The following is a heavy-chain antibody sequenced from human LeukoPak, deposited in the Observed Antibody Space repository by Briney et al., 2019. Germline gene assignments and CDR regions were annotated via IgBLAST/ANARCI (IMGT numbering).Heavy chain of an antibody. CDR2: ISAYNGNT. D-gene: IGHD6-6*01. Sequence: GASVEVSCKASGYTFTTYGISWVRQAPGQGLEWMGWISAYNGNTNYAQKLQGRVTMTTDASTSTAYMELRSLRYDDTAVYYCARDLIAVRPNWFDPWGQGTLVTVSS. J-gene: IGHJ5*02. CDR1: GYTFTTYG. V-gene: IGHV1-18*01. CDR3: ARDLIAVRPNWFDP.